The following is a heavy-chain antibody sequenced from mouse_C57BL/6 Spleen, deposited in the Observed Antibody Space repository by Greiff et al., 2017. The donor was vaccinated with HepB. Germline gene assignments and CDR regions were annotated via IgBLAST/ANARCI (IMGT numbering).Heavy chain of an antibody. CDR3: ARSRVYYFDY. Sequence: QVQLQQSGPELVKPGASVKISCKASGYAFSSSWMNWVKQRPGKGLEWIGRIYPGDGDTNYNGKFKGKATLTADKSSSTAYMQLSSLTSEDSAVYFGARSRVYYFDYWGQGTTLTVSS. CDR2: IYPGDGDT. CDR1: GYAFSSSW. V-gene: IGHV1-82*01. J-gene: IGHJ2*01.